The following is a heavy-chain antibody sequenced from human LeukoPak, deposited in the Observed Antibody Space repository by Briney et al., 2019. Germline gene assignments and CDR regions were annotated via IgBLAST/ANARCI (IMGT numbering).Heavy chain of an antibody. V-gene: IGHV4-59*08. CDR1: GDSISNYY. CDR2: IRYSGSA. J-gene: IGHJ4*02. Sequence: PSETLSLTCTVSGDSISNYYWSWIRQPPGKGLEWIGYIRYSGSANYNPSLGSRVTTSIDTSKNQFFLKLSSVTAADTAVYHCARLVYDSRGYYFDYWGQGTLVIVSS. CDR3: ARLVYDSRGYYFDY. D-gene: IGHD3-22*01.